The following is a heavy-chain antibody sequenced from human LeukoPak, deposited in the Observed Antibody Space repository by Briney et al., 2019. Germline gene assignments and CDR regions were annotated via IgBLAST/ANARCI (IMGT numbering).Heavy chain of an antibody. D-gene: IGHD4-17*01. CDR3: AKDYLHDYGDYVLDAFDI. Sequence: PGRSLRLSCAASGFTFSSYGMHWVRQAPGKGLEWVAVISYDGSNKYYADSVKGRFTISRDNSKNTLYLQMNSLRAEDTAVYYCAKDYLHDYGDYVLDAFDIWGQGTMVTVSS. V-gene: IGHV3-30*18. J-gene: IGHJ3*02. CDR1: GFTFSSYG. CDR2: ISYDGSNK.